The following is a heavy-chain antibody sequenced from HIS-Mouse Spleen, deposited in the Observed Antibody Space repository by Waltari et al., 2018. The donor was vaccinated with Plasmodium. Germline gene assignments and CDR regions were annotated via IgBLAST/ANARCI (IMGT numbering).Heavy chain of an antibody. J-gene: IGHJ2*01. CDR2: IKQDGSEK. CDR1: GFPCSPFW. D-gene: IGHD6-13*01. Sequence: EVQLVESGGGLVQPGGSLRLSCAASGFPCSPFWMSWVRQAPGKGLEWVANIKQDGSEKYYVDSVKGRFTISRDNAKNSLYLQMNSLRAEDTAVYYCASSWYWYFDLWGRGTLVTVSS. CDR3: ASSWYWYFDL. V-gene: IGHV3-7*01.